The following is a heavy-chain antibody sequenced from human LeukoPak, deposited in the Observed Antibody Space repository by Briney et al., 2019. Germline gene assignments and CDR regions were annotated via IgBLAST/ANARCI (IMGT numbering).Heavy chain of an antibody. CDR3: ARRSGSYLYYFDY. V-gene: IGHV4-59*08. Sequence: PSEALSLTCTVSGGSISSYYWSWIRQPPRKGLEWIGYIYYSGSTNYNPSFRSRVTISVDTSKNQFSLRLSSVTAADTAVYYCARRSGSYLYYFDYWGQGTLVTVSS. D-gene: IGHD1-26*01. J-gene: IGHJ4*02. CDR1: GGSISSYY. CDR2: IYYSGST.